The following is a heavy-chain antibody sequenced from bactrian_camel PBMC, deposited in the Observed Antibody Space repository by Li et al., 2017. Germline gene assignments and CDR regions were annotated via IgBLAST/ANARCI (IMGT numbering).Heavy chain of an antibody. CDR2: IYTNGLI. D-gene: IGHD6*01. CDR1: EFIFNKCD. V-gene: IGHV3S9*01. Sequence: QVQLVESGGGSAEAGGSLQLSCVVSEFIFNKCDLGWHRQFPGKEREGVAAIYTNGLIVYRDSVKGRFTISKDSAKNMVYLQMNSLKPEDTGMYFCGVNLVEGSCAVESAIDLWGKGTQVTVS. J-gene: IGHJ7*01.